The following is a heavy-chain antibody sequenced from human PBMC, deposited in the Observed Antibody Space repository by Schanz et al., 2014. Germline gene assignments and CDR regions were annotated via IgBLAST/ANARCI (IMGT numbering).Heavy chain of an antibody. CDR3: AKGQLLSYYFDY. D-gene: IGHD2-21*01. J-gene: IGHJ4*02. CDR2: IYNGGGGRT. V-gene: IGHV3-53*01. Sequence: VQLVESGGGVVQPGRSLRLSCAASGYTVSSNYMSWVRQAPGKGLEWVSVIYNGGGGRTYYADSVKGRFTISSDNSKNTVFLQMNSLRAEDTAVYYCAKGQLLSYYFDYWGQGTLVTVSS. CDR1: GYTVSSNY.